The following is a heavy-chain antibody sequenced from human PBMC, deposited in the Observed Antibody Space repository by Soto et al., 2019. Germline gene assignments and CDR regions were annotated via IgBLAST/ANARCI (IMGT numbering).Heavy chain of an antibody. CDR2: MNSDGSTT. CDR3: ATAEVDY. V-gene: IGHV3-74*01. J-gene: IGHJ4*02. Sequence: GGSQRFSCAVSGFTFANHCMHWVRQAPGKGLEWVSRMNSDGSTTDYADSVKGRFTVSRDNAKDTLYLQMNSLRAEDTAVYYCATAEVDYWGPGTLVTVSS. CDR1: GFTFANHC.